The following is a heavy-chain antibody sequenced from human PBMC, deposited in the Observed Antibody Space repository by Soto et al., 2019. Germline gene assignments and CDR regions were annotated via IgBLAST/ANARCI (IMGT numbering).Heavy chain of an antibody. V-gene: IGHV5-51*01. Sequence: GESLKISCRTSGYRFTSYWIAWVRQMPGKGLEWMGIIFPSDSDTRYSPSFQGQVTISADRSTSTVFLQWASLKASDTAVYFCARKDKSGYFNWFDPWGQGTPVTVYS. D-gene: IGHD3-22*01. CDR2: IFPSDSDT. CDR1: GYRFTSYW. CDR3: ARKDKSGYFNWFDP. J-gene: IGHJ5*02.